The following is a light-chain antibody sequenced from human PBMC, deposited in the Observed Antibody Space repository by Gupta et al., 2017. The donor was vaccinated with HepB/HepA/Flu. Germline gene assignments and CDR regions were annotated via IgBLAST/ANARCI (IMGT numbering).Light chain of an antibody. CDR1: SSNIGSNY. J-gene: IGLJ2*01. CDR3: AAGDASMSGPV. V-gene: IGLV1-47*01. Sequence: QSVLTQPPSASGTPGQRVTISCSGSSSNIGSNYVYWYQQLPGTAPKLLIYRNNQRPSAVPDRFSDSKSGTSASLTISGLRSEEEADYYCAAGDASMSGPVFGGGTKLTVL. CDR2: RNN.